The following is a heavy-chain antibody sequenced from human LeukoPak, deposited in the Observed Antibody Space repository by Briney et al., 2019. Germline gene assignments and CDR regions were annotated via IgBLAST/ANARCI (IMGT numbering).Heavy chain of an antibody. CDR1: GGSFSGYY. V-gene: IGHV4-34*01. CDR2: INHSGST. Sequence: PSETLSLTCAVYGGSFSGYYWSWIRQPPGKGLEWIGEINHSGSTNYNPSLKSRVTISVDTSKNQFSLKLSSVTAADTAVYYCARHPTTTYYYDSSGYFDYWGQGTLVTVSS. CDR3: ARHPTTTYYYDSSGYFDY. J-gene: IGHJ4*02. D-gene: IGHD3-22*01.